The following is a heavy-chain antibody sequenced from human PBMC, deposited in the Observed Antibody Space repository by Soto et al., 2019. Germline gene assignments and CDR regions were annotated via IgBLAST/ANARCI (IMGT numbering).Heavy chain of an antibody. Sequence: PVGSLRLSCAASGFTFSSYAMSWVRQAPGKGLEWVSAISGGGGSTYYADSVKGRFTISRDNSKNTLYLQMNSLRAEDTAVYYCAKSPGIGLTGSFDPWGQGTLVTVSS. J-gene: IGHJ5*02. CDR2: ISGGGGST. CDR3: AKSPGIGLTGSFDP. CDR1: GFTFSSYA. V-gene: IGHV3-23*01. D-gene: IGHD3-9*01.